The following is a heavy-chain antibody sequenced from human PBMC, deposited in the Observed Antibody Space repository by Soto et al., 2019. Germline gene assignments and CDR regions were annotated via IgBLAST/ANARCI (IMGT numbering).Heavy chain of an antibody. V-gene: IGHV3-23*01. D-gene: IGHD1-1*01. Sequence: EVQLLESGGGLVQPGGSLRLSCAVSGFSYSTYGVTWVRQAPGKGLEWVCGVSGGRGATHYRDSVRGRFTITGDESRKTVDLQMHSLRVEDTAVSYCTRWNGYGDLWGQGTLVTVSS. CDR1: GFSYSTYG. CDR2: VSGGRGAT. CDR3: TRWNGYGDL. J-gene: IGHJ4*02.